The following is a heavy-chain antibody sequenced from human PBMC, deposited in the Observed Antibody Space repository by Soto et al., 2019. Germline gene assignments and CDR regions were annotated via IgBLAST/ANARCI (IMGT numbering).Heavy chain of an antibody. D-gene: IGHD1-1*01. CDR1: GGSISSGGYS. V-gene: IGHV4-30-2*01. J-gene: IGHJ5*02. CDR2: IYHSVST. CDR3: ARDQLEGNWFDP. Sequence: QLQLQESGSGLVRPSQTLSLTCAVSGGSISSGGYSWNWIRQPPGKGLEWIGYIYHSVSTLYNPSLKSRVTISVDKSKNQFSLKLNSVTAADTAVYYCARDQLEGNWFDPWGQGTLVTVSS.